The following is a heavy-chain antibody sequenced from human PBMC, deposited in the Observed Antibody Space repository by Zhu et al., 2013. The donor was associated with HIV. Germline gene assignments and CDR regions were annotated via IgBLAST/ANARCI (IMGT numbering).Heavy chain of an antibody. CDR2: ISAYNGYT. V-gene: IGHV1-18*01. CDR3: ARGGDRNYFDY. CDR1: GYTLTSYG. J-gene: IGHJ4*02. Sequence: QVQLVQSGAEVKKPGASVKVSCKASGYTLTSYGITWVRQAPGQGLEWMGWISAYNGYTYYAQMFQGRTTMTTDTSTSTVYMELRSLRSNDTAVYYCARGGDRNYFDYWGQGTLVTVSS. D-gene: IGHD3-10*01.